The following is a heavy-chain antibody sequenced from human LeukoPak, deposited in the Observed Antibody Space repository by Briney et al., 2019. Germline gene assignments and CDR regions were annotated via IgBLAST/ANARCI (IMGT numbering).Heavy chain of an antibody. J-gene: IGHJ3*02. V-gene: IGHV3-33*01. Sequence: GGSLRLSCAASGFTFSSYGMHWVRQAPGKGLVWVAVMWYDGSNKYYADSVKGRFSISRDNSKNTLYLQMNSLRAEDTAVYYCASDKLGTDAFDIWGQGTVVTVSS. D-gene: IGHD7-27*01. CDR2: MWYDGSNK. CDR1: GFTFSSYG. CDR3: ASDKLGTDAFDI.